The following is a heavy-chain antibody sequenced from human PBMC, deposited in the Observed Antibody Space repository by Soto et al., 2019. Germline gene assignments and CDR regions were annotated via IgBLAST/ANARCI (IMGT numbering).Heavy chain of an antibody. Sequence: QVQRVESGGGVVQPGRSLRLSCEASGFTSSSYVMHWVRQAPGKGQEWVAVISYDGSNKHYADSVKGRFTISRDNSKNTLDLEMNSLRGEDTAVYSCARGDPYYGMDVWGQGTTVTVSS. CDR2: ISYDGSNK. CDR3: ARGDPYYGMDV. J-gene: IGHJ6*02. V-gene: IGHV3-30*03. CDR1: GFTSSSYV.